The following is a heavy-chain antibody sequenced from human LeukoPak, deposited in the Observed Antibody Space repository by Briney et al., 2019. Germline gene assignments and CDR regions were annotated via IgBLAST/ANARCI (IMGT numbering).Heavy chain of an antibody. J-gene: IGHJ4*02. CDR1: GFTVSSNY. D-gene: IGHD3-10*01. CDR3: ARGGARLYGSGSYYFDY. V-gene: IGHV3-53*01. CDR2: IYSGGST. Sequence: GGSLRLSCAASGFTVSSNYMSWVRQAPGKGLEWVSVIYSGGSTYYADSVKGRFTISRDNSKNTLYLQMNSLRAEDTAVYYCARGGARLYGSGSYYFDYWGQGTLVTVSS.